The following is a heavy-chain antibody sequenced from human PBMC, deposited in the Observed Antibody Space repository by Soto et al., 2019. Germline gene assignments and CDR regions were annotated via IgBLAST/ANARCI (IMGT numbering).Heavy chain of an antibody. D-gene: IGHD4-17*01. CDR3: AKDRTRLRPNWFDP. CDR2: ISYDGSNK. J-gene: IGHJ5*02. CDR1: GFTFSSYG. Sequence: QVQLVESGGGVVQPGRSLRLSCAASGFTFSSYGMHWVRQAPGKGLEWVAVISYDGSNKYYADSVKGRFTISRDNSKNTLYLQMSSLRAEDTAVYYCAKDRTRLRPNWFDPWGQGTLVTVSS. V-gene: IGHV3-30*18.